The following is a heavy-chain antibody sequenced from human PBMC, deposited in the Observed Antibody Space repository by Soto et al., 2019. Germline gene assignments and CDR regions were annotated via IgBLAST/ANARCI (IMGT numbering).Heavy chain of an antibody. D-gene: IGHD6-25*01. CDR2: IKGDGSAK. J-gene: IGHJ3*02. V-gene: IGHV3-7*05. CDR3: ARDVSPGSSGYSLDAFDI. CDR1: GFTFGNYW. Sequence: EVQLVESGGGLVQPGGSLRLSCAASGFTFGNYWMTWVRQAPGKGLEWVANIKGDGSAKSYLDSVRGRFTVSRDNAENSLFLQMNILRAEDTALYYCARDVSPGSSGYSLDAFDIWGQGTMVNVS.